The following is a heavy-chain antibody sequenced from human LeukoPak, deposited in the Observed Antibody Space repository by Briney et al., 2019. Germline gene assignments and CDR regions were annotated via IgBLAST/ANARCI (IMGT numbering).Heavy chain of an antibody. CDR2: VYYTGRT. CDR3: ASLILIAAGSDF. CDR1: GGPISSASSY. J-gene: IGHJ4*02. D-gene: IGHD6-13*01. Sequence: SETLSLTCTVSGGPISSASSYWGWIRQPPGKGLEWIGTVYYTGRTYNNPSLKSRITISVDTSNNQFSLKVASVTAADTAVYYCASLILIAAGSDFWGQGNLVTVSS. V-gene: IGHV4-39*01.